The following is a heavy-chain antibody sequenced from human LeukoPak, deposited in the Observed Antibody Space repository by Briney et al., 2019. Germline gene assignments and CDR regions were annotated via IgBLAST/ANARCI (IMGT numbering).Heavy chain of an antibody. Sequence: GGSLRLSCAASGFTFSSYWMSWVRQAPGKGLEWVANIKQDGSEKYYVDSVKGRFTISRDNAKNSLYLQMNSLRVEDTAVYYCARGSGMATTYYWGQGTLVTVFS. V-gene: IGHV3-7*01. D-gene: IGHD5-24*01. CDR2: IKQDGSEK. CDR3: ARGSGMATTYY. J-gene: IGHJ4*02. CDR1: GFTFSSYW.